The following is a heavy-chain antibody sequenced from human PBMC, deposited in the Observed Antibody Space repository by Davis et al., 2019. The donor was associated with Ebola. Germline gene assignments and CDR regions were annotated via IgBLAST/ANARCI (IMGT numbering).Heavy chain of an antibody. D-gene: IGHD3-16*01. CDR3: ARDVIPMITFGGVRAFDY. J-gene: IGHJ4*02. CDR2: INPSGGST. V-gene: IGHV1-46*01. CDR1: GYTFTSYY. Sequence: ASVKVSCKASGYTFTSYYMHWVRQAPGQGLEWMGVINPSGGSTSYAQKFQGRVTMTRDTSTSTVYMELSSLRSEDTAVYYCARDVIPMITFGGVRAFDYWGQGTLVTVSS.